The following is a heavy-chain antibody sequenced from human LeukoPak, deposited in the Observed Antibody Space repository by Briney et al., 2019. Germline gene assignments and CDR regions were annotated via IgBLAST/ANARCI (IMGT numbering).Heavy chain of an antibody. D-gene: IGHD6-19*01. Sequence: GGSLRLSCAASGFTFSDYDMNWLRQAPGKGLEWVSCISSSSSYTNYADSVKGRFTISRDNGKNSLYLQMNSLRAEDTAVYYCARSGATVPGSSFYWGQGTLVTVSS. CDR2: ISSSSSYT. V-gene: IGHV3-11*03. CDR1: GFTFSDYD. CDR3: ARSGATVPGSSFY. J-gene: IGHJ4*02.